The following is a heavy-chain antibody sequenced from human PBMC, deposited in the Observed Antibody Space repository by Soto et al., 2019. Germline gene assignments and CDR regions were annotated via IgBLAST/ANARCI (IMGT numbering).Heavy chain of an antibody. CDR2: IYPGDSDT. D-gene: IGHD3-3*01. V-gene: IGHV5-51*01. J-gene: IGHJ4*02. Sequence: GESLKISCKGSGYSFTSYWIGWVRQMPGKGLEWMGIIYPGDSDTRYSPSFQGQVTISADKSISTAYLQWSSLKASDTAMYYCARSPYYDFWSGYYGYFDYWGQGTLVTVSS. CDR1: GYSFTSYW. CDR3: ARSPYYDFWSGYYGYFDY.